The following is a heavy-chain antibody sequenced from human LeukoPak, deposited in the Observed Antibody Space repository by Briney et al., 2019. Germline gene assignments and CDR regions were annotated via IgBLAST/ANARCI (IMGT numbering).Heavy chain of an antibody. J-gene: IGHJ3*02. V-gene: IGHV3-21*04. CDR2: ISSSSSYI. Sequence: PGGSLRLSCAASGFTFSSYSMNWVRQAPGKGLEWVSSISSSSSYIYYADSVKGRFTISRDNAKNSLYLQMNSLRAEDTAVYYCAKGSRLHYSTRADDAFDIWGQGTMVTVSS. D-gene: IGHD4-4*01. CDR1: GFTFSSYS. CDR3: AKGSRLHYSTRADDAFDI.